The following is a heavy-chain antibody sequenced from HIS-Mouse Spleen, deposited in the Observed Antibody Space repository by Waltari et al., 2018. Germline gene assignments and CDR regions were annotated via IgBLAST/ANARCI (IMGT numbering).Heavy chain of an antibody. CDR2: FYHSGST. D-gene: IGHD6-6*01. Sequence: QVQLQESGPGLVKPSETLSLTCTVSGYSISSGYYWGWIRHPPGKGLEWIGSFYHSGSTYSNPSLKSRVTISANTSNNKSALKMGTVTAADTAVYYCAREPGYSSSSNGFDIWGQGTMVTVSS. CDR1: GYSISSGYY. V-gene: IGHV4-38-2*02. J-gene: IGHJ3*02. CDR3: AREPGYSSSSNGFDI.